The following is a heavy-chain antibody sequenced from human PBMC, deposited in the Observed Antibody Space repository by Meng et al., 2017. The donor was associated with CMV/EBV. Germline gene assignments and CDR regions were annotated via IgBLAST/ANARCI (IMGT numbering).Heavy chain of an antibody. CDR2: INGNGGST. CDR1: GFTFDDYG. D-gene: IGHD6-13*01. Sequence: ASGFTFDDYGMTWVRQAPGKGLEWVSGINGNGGSTGYADSVKGRFTISRDNAKNSLYLQMNSLRAEDTALYYCARDPIAAAGIGDYWGQGTLVTVSS. CDR3: ARDPIAAAGIGDY. J-gene: IGHJ4*02. V-gene: IGHV3-20*03.